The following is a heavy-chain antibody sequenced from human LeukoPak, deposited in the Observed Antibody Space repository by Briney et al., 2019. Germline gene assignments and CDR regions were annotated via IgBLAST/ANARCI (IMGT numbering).Heavy chain of an antibody. CDR3: ARGPSAYPKCFDY. CDR2: IWYDGSNK. J-gene: IGHJ4*02. CDR1: GFTFTSFV. Sequence: PGRSLRLSCAASGFTFTSFVMHWVRQAPGKGLEWVAVIWYDGSNKYYADSVKGRFTISRDNSKNTLYLQMNSLRAEDTAVYYCARGPSAYPKCFDYWGQGTLVTVSS. D-gene: IGHD5-12*01. V-gene: IGHV3-33*01.